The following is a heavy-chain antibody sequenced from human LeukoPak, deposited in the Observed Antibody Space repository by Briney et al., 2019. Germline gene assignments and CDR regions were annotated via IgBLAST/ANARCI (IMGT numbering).Heavy chain of an antibody. J-gene: IGHJ5*02. V-gene: IGHV5-51*01. D-gene: IGHD2-15*01. CDR1: GYSFTSYW. CDR2: IYPGDSDT. CDR3: ARSLGYCSGGSCYSSWFDP. Sequence: GESLKISCKGSGYSFTSYWIGWVRQMPGKGLEWMGIIYPGDSDTRYSPSFQGQVTISADKSISTAYLQWSSLKASDTATYYCARSLGYCSGGSCYSSWFDPWGQGTLVTVSS.